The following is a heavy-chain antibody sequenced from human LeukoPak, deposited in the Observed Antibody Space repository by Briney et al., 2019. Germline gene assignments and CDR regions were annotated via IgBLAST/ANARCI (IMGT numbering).Heavy chain of an antibody. D-gene: IGHD3-10*01. V-gene: IGHV3-20*04. Sequence: SGGSLRLSRAASGFTFDEYGMSWVRQAPGEGLEWGSGIYWNGGRIDYAEAVKGRFTISSDNNKTYLSLQMNSLRVEDEALYYCERRFGELEPAFDTWGQGTMVTVSS. J-gene: IGHJ3*02. CDR3: ERRFGELEPAFDT. CDR2: IYWNGGRI. CDR1: GFTFDEYG.